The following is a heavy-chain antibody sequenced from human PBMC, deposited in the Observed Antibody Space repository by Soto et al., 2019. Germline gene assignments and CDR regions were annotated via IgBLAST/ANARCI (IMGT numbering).Heavy chain of an antibody. CDR2: ISYDGRDK. Sequence: HVQLVESGGGVVQPGRSLRLSCAASGFTFSSYAMHWVRQAPGTGLKWVAVISYDGRDKYYPDSVKGRFTISRDNSKNTLYLQMNSLRAEDTAVYYCARSAGGSYPQYDYWGQGTLVTVSS. J-gene: IGHJ4*02. V-gene: IGHV3-30*04. D-gene: IGHD1-26*01. CDR3: ARSAGGSYPQYDY. CDR1: GFTFSSYA.